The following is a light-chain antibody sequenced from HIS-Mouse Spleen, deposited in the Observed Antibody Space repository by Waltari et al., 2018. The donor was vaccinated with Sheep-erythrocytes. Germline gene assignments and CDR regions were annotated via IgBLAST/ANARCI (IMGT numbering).Light chain of an antibody. Sequence: AIRMTQSPSSFSASTGDRVTITCRASQGISSYLAWYQQKPGKAPKLLIYAASTLQSGVPSRFSGSGSGTDFTLTISCLQSEDFATYYCQQANSFPITFGPGTKVDIK. CDR3: QQANSFPIT. CDR1: QGISSY. CDR2: AAS. V-gene: IGKV1-8*01. J-gene: IGKJ3*01.